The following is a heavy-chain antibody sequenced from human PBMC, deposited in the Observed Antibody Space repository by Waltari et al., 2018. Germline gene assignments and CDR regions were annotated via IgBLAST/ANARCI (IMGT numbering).Heavy chain of an antibody. Sequence: DVQLLESGGGLVQPGGSLRLSCAASGFIFSNNGMNWGRQAPGKGLEWVSVIYSGGGSTFYADSVKGRFTISRDNSKNTVHVQLNSLRVEDTAVYYCAREGVATPGAFDVWGQGTKVIVS. V-gene: IGHV3-23*03. D-gene: IGHD5-12*01. CDR2: IYSGGGST. CDR3: AREGVATPGAFDV. J-gene: IGHJ3*01. CDR1: GFIFSNNG.